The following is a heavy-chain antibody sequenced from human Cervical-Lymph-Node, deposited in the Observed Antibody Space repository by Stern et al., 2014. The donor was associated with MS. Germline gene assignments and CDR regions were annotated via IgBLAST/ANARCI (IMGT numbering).Heavy chain of an antibody. Sequence: LVESGAEVKKPGSSVKVSCKASGGTFSTQAINWVRQAPGEGLEWVGGIIPIFGTPNYAQKVQDRVTITADESKSTAYMDLSSLRSEDTAVYYCATPSTVTVGGMDVWGQGTTVTVSS. CDR3: ATPSTVTVGGMDV. CDR1: GGTFSTQA. J-gene: IGHJ6*02. D-gene: IGHD4-17*01. V-gene: IGHV1-69*01. CDR2: IIPIFGTP.